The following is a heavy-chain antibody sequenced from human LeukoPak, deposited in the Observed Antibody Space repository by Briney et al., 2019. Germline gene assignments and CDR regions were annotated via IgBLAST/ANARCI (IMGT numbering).Heavy chain of an antibody. CDR1: GYTFTSYG. D-gene: IGHD2-2*01. CDR2: ISAYNGNT. Sequence: GASVTVSCKASGYTFTSYGISWVRQAPGQGLEWMGWISAYNGNTNYAQKLQGRVTMTTDTSTSTAYMELRSLRSDDTAVYYCARAPFSRYCSSTSCSPFDYWGQGTLVTVSS. J-gene: IGHJ4*02. CDR3: ARAPFSRYCSSTSCSPFDY. V-gene: IGHV1-18*01.